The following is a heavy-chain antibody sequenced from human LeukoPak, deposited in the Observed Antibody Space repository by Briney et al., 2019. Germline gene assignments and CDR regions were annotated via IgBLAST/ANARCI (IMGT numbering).Heavy chain of an antibody. Sequence: GRSLRLSCAASGFTFSSYGMHWVRQAPGKGLEWVAVIWYDGSNKYYADSVKGRFSISRDNSKNTLYLQMNSLRAEDTAVYYCAKGPYCSSTSCSDLYYYYYMDVWGKGTTVTVSS. J-gene: IGHJ6*03. D-gene: IGHD2-2*01. V-gene: IGHV3-33*06. CDR1: GFTFSSYG. CDR2: IWYDGSNK. CDR3: AKGPYCSSTSCSDLYYYYYMDV.